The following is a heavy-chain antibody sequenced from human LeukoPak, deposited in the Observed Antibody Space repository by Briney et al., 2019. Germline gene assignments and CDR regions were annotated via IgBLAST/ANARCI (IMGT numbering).Heavy chain of an antibody. J-gene: IGHJ4*02. CDR3: AREGGYCSSTSCYNFDY. CDR1: GYTLTGYD. CDR2: INPNSGGT. Sequence: ASVKVSCKASGYTLTGYDMHWVRQAPGQGLEWRGWINPNSGGTNSAQKFKGRVTMPRDTSISPAYMELSRLRSDDTAVYYCAREGGYCSSTSCYNFDYWGQGALVTVSS. V-gene: IGHV1-2*02. D-gene: IGHD2-2*02.